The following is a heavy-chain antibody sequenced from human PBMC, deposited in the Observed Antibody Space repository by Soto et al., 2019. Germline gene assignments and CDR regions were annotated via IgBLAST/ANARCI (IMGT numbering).Heavy chain of an antibody. CDR1: EYNFRGYA. CDR2: INAGYGNT. Sequence: ASVQVSCKAAEYNFRGYAMHRVRQAPGQRLEWMGWINAGYGNTKSSQKFQDRVTISRDTSASTAYMELTSLRSEDTAVYYCARDTGDGTFDFWGQGTLVTVSS. J-gene: IGHJ4*02. D-gene: IGHD7-27*01. CDR3: ARDTGDGTFDF. V-gene: IGHV1-3*01.